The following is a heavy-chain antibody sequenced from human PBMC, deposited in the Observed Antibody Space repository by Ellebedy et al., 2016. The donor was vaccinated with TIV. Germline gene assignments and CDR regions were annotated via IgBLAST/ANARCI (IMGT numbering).Heavy chain of an antibody. CDR2: INPNSGGT. V-gene: IGHV1-2*02. D-gene: IGHD3-9*01. CDR3: ARGGGELRYFDRNVDY. CDR1: GYTFTGYY. J-gene: IGHJ4*02. Sequence: AASVKVSCKASGYTFTGYYMHWVRQAPGQGLEWMGWINPNSGGTNYAQKFQGRVTMTRDTSISTAYMELSRLRSDDTAVYYCARGGGELRYFDRNVDYWGQGTLVTVSS.